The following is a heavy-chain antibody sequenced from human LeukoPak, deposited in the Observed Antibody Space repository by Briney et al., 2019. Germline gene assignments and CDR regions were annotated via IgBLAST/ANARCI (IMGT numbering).Heavy chain of an antibody. V-gene: IGHV4-39*07. CDR1: GGSISSSSYY. J-gene: IGHJ6*03. D-gene: IGHD5-18*01. CDR3: ARAYSSYYYYMDV. CDR2: IYTSGST. Sequence: SETLSLTCTVSGGSISSSSYYWGWIRQPPGKGLGWIGRIYTSGSTNYNPSLKSRVTISVDTSKNQFSLKLSSVTAADTAVYYCARAYSSYYYYMDVWGKGTTVTISS.